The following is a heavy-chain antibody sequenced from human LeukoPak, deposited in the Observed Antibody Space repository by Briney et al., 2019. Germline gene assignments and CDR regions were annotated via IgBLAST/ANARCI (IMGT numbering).Heavy chain of an antibody. CDR3: ARVAGYYYGSGSYNDP. CDR2: INHSGST. D-gene: IGHD3-10*01. V-gene: IGHV4-34*01. CDR1: GGSFSGYY. J-gene: IGHJ5*02. Sequence: SETLSLTCAVYGGSFSGYYWSWIRQPPGKGLEWIGEINHSGSTNYNPSLKSRVTISVDTSKNQFSLKLSSVTAADTAVYYCARVAGYYYGSGSYNDPWGQGTLVTVSS.